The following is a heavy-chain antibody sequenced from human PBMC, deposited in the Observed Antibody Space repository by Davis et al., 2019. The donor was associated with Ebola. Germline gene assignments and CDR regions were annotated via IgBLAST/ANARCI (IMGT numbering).Heavy chain of an antibody. Sequence: MPGGSLRLSCTVSGGSISGYFWSWIRQPPGKGLEWIGYIYYSGSTKYNPSLKSRVTISVDTSKNQSSLKLSSVTAADTAVYYCASADEAGANWFDPWGQGTLVTVSS. CDR1: GGSISGYF. J-gene: IGHJ5*02. CDR3: ASADEAGANWFDP. D-gene: IGHD3-10*01. CDR2: IYYSGST. V-gene: IGHV4-59*01.